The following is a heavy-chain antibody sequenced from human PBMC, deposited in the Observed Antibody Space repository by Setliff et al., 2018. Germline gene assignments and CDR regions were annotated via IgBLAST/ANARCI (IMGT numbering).Heavy chain of an antibody. CDR2: ISWNSGSI. Sequence: LRLSCAASGFTFDDYAMHWVRQAPGKGLEWVSGISWNSGSIGYADSVKGRFTISRDNAKNSLYLQMNSLRAEDTALYHCAKDIRPGGELPGDVWGQGTTVTVSS. CDR3: AKDIRPGGELPGDV. V-gene: IGHV3-9*01. CDR1: GFTFDDYA. D-gene: IGHD1-26*01. J-gene: IGHJ6*02.